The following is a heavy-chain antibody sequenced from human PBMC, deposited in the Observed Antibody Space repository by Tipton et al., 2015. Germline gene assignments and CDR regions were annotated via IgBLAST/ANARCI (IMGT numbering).Heavy chain of an antibody. D-gene: IGHD1-26*01. CDR3: ARDGTFVGATTFDY. Sequence: SLRLSCAASGFTFSRYIMNWVRQAPGKGLEWVSSIDTSGSFIYYADSVKGRFTISRDNAKNSLYLHISSLRVEDTAVYYCARDGTFVGATTFDYWGQGTPVTVSS. CDR2: IDTSGSFI. V-gene: IGHV3-21*01. J-gene: IGHJ4*02. CDR1: GFTFSRYI.